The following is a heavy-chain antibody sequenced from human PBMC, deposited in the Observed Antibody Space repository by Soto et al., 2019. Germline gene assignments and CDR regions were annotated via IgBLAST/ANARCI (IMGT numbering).Heavy chain of an antibody. CDR3: ARSGKIIAARGFDY. CDR2: IYYTGSA. D-gene: IGHD6-6*01. Sequence: QVQLQESGPGLVKPSGTLSLTCVVSGGSISSDIWWSWVRQPPGKGLEWIGEIYYTGSANYNPSLRSLLTMSVDKSNNQFSLKLSSVTAADTAVYYCARSGKIIAARGFDYWGQGTLVTVSS. V-gene: IGHV4-4*02. CDR1: GGSISSDIW. J-gene: IGHJ4*02.